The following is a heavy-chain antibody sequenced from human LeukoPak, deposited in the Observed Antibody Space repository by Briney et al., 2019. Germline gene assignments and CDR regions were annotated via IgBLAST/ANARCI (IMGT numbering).Heavy chain of an antibody. J-gene: IGHJ5*02. D-gene: IGHD3-9*01. CDR2: INPNSGGT. V-gene: IGHV1-2*02. CDR1: GYTFTGYY. Sequence: VASVKVSCNASGYTFTGYYMHWVRQAPGQGLEWMGWINPNSGGTNYAQKLQGRVTMTTDTSTSTAYMELRSLRSDDTAVYYCARVSPRDKYYDILTGYLGSWGQGTLVTVSS. CDR3: ARVSPRDKYYDILTGYLGS.